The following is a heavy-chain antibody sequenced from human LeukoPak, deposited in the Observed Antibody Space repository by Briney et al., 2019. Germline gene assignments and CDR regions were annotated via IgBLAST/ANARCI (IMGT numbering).Heavy chain of an antibody. CDR2: INQDGTEK. CDR3: ARIEWERLGRAFDI. Sequence: PGGSLRLSCAASRFTFSSYWMSWVRQAPGEGLEWVAKINQDGTEKAYVDSVRGRFTISRDNAKNSLFLQMNSLRAEDTAVYYCARIEWERLGRAFDIWGQGTMVTVSS. V-gene: IGHV3-7*03. J-gene: IGHJ3*02. D-gene: IGHD1-26*01. CDR1: RFTFSSYW.